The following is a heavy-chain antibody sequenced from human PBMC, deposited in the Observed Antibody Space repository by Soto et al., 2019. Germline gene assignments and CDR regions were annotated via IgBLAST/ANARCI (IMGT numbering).Heavy chain of an antibody. CDR2: MDYRGSS. J-gene: IGHJ4*02. CDR1: GGSISSLY. Sequence: SETLSLTCTVSGGSISSLYLSWIRQAAGKGLEWIGRMDYRGSSNHNLSLKSRVTMSVDTSRNQFSLKLSSVTAADTAVYYCERGITEGAFNSFDKWGQGTLVTVSS. CDR3: ERGITEGAFNSFDK. D-gene: IGHD3-3*02. V-gene: IGHV4-4*07.